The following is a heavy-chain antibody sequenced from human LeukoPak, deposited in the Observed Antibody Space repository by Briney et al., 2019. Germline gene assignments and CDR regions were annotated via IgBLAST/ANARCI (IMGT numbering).Heavy chain of an antibody. CDR2: IYTSGST. CDR3: ARGSRGWFDP. V-gene: IGHV4-61*02. CDR1: GGSISSGSYY. J-gene: IGHJ5*02. Sequence: SQTLSLTCTVSGGSISSGSYYWSWIRQPAGKGLEWIVRIYTSGSTNYNPSLKSRVTISVDTSKNQFSLKLSSVTAADTAVYYCARGSRGWFDPWGQGTLVTVSS.